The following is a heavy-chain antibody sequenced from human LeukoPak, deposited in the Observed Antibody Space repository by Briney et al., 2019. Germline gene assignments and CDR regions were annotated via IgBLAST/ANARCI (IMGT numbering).Heavy chain of an antibody. Sequence: TSETLSLTCTVSGGSISSYYWSWIRQPPGKGLEWIGYIYYSGSTDYNPSPKSRVTISVDTSKNQFSLKLRSMTAADTAVYYCARGGSSWSRSWFDPWGQGTLVTVSS. J-gene: IGHJ5*02. D-gene: IGHD6-13*01. CDR2: IYYSGST. V-gene: IGHV4-59*01. CDR1: GGSISSYY. CDR3: ARGGSSWSRSWFDP.